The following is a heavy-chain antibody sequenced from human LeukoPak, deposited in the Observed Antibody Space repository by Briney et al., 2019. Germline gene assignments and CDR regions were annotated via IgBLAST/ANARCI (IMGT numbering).Heavy chain of an antibody. CDR3: ARVSDYENY. D-gene: IGHD5-12*01. CDR1: GFTFGTYG. V-gene: IGHV3-33*01. Sequence: GGSLRLSCAASGFTFGTYGFHWVRQAPGKGLEWVAATFYDGSKSFYTDSVKGRFTISRDNSKNTLYLQMNSLRAEDTAVYYCARVSDYENYWGQGTLVTVSS. J-gene: IGHJ4*02. CDR2: TFYDGSKS.